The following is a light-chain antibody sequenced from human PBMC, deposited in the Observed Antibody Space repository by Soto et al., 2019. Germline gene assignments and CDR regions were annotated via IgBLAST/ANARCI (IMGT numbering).Light chain of an antibody. Sequence: MVLTQSPGTLSLSPEERATHSCRARQSVSSSYLAGYQQKPRQAPRHLIYGASSRATGIPDRFSGSGSGTDFTLTITRREPEDFAVYYCQQYGSSPPITFGEGTRVEIK. CDR1: QSVSSSY. CDR2: GAS. CDR3: QQYGSSPPIT. V-gene: IGKV3-20*01. J-gene: IGKJ5*01.